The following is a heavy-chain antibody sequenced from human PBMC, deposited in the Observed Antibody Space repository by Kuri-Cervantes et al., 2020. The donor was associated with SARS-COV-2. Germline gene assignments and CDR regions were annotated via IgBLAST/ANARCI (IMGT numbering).Heavy chain of an antibody. J-gene: IGHJ4*02. Sequence: ALVKVSCKASGYTFTGYYMHWVRQAPGQGLDWMGWINPNSAGTNYPQKFQGRVTMTRYTSISKAYMELRRLRSDDTAVYYCARAPIKNPSNWNLDDWGQGTMVTVSS. D-gene: IGHD1-7*01. CDR2: INPNSAGT. CDR3: ARAPIKNPSNWNLDD. V-gene: IGHV1-2*02. CDR1: GYTFTGYY.